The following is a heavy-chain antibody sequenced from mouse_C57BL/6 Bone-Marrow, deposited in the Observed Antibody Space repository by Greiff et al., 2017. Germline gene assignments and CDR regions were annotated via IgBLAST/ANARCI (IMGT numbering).Heavy chain of an antibody. CDR2: ISYDGSN. D-gene: IGHD1-1*01. CDR3: ARGGNYYLYFDY. V-gene: IGHV3-6*01. Sequence: EVQLVESGPGLVKPSQSLSLTCSVTGYSITSGYYWNWIRQFPGNKLEWMGYISYDGSNNYNPSLKNRISITRDTSKNQFFLKLNSVTTEDTATYYCARGGNYYLYFDYWGQGTTLTVSS. CDR1: GYSITSGYY. J-gene: IGHJ2*01.